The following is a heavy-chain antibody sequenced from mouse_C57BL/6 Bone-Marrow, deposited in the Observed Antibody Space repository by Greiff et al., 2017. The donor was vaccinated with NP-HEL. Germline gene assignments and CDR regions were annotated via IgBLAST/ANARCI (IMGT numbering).Heavy chain of an antibody. Sequence: VQLQQSGAELVRPGTSVKVSCKASGYAFTNYLIAWVKQRPGQGLEWIGVINPGSGGTNYNEKFKGKATLTADKSSSTAYLQLSSLTSEDSAVYFCARGDYYGVYYAMDGWGQGTTVTVAS. CDR2: INPGSGGT. CDR1: GYAFTNYL. J-gene: IGHJ4*01. D-gene: IGHD1-1*01. CDR3: ARGDYYGVYYAMDG. V-gene: IGHV1-54*01.